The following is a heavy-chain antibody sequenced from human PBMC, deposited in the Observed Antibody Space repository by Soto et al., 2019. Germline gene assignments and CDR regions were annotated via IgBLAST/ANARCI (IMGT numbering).Heavy chain of an antibody. V-gene: IGHV4-59*02. J-gene: IGHJ4*02. D-gene: IGHD1-26*01. CDR3: ARGRSHEWELLVQYFDY. Sequence: SETLSLTCTVSGGSVSNSYWGWIRQPPGKGLEWVAYVYYSGSTNYNPSLGSRVTISVDKSKNQFYLKMTSVTGADTAVYYCARGRSHEWELLVQYFDYWGQGTLVTVSS. CDR1: GGSVSNSY. CDR2: VYYSGST.